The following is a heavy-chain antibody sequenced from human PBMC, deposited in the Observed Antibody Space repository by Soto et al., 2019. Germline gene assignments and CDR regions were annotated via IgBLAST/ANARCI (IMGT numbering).Heavy chain of an antibody. CDR1: GYSFTSYW. CDR2: IYPGGSDT. D-gene: IGHD6-13*01. Sequence: ESLKISCKGSGYSFTSYWIGWVRQMPGKGLELMGIIYPGGSDTRYSPSFQGQVTISADKSISTAYLQWSSLKASDTAMYYCARTAAAGKYYYGMDVWGQGTTVTVSS. CDR3: ARTAAAGKYYYGMDV. J-gene: IGHJ6*02. V-gene: IGHV5-51*01.